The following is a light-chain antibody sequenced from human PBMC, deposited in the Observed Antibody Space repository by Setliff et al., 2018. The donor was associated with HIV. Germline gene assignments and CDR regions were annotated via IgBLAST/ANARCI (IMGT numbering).Light chain of an antibody. CDR3: SSYTSSSTLLYV. J-gene: IGLJ1*01. V-gene: IGLV2-14*01. Sequence: QSVLTQPASVSGSPGQSITISCTGASSDVGGYNYVSWYQQHPGKAPKLMIYEVSTRLSGVSNRFSGSKSGNTASLTISGLQAEDEADYYCSSYTSSSTLLYVFGTGTKVTVL. CDR2: EVS. CDR1: SSDVGGYNY.